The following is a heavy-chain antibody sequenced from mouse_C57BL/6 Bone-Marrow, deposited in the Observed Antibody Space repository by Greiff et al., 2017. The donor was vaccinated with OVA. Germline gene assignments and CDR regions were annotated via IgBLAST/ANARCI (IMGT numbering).Heavy chain of an antibody. CDR1: GFSLTSYA. D-gene: IGHD1-1*01. J-gene: IGHJ4*01. CDR3: ARLYGSLAGAMDD. V-gene: IGHV2-9-1*01. CDR2: IWTGGGT. Sequence: VQLQQSGPGLVAPSQSLSITCTVSGFSLTSYAISWVRQPPGKGLEWLGVIWTGGGTNYNSALKSRLSISKDNSKSQVFLQMNSLQTDDTARYYCARLYGSLAGAMDDWGQGTSVTVSS.